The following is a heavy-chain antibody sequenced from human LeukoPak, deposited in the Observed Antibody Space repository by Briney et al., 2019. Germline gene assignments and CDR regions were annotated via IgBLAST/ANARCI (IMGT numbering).Heavy chain of an antibody. D-gene: IGHD3-9*01. V-gene: IGHV5-51*01. CDR2: IYPGDSDT. CDR3: ARRGGLLTGYYTPGASDI. Sequence: GESLKISCKGSGYSFTSYWIGWVRQMPGKGLEWMGIIYPGDSDTRYSPSFQGQVTISADKSISTAYLQWSSLKASDTAMYYCARRGGLLTGYYTPGASDIWGQGTMVTVSS. J-gene: IGHJ3*02. CDR1: GYSFTSYW.